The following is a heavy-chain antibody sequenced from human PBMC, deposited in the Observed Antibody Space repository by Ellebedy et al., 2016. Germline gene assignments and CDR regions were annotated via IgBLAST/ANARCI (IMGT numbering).Heavy chain of an antibody. CDR1: GDSVSSNSTA. CDR2: TYYRSKWYY. D-gene: IGHD1-7*01. Sequence: SQTLSLTXXISGDSVSSNSTAWNWIRQSPSRGLEWLGRTYYRSKWYYDYRPSLKSRITINPDTSKNQFSLHLNSVTPEDTALYYCARDGRTTSDAFDIWGQGTMVTVSS. V-gene: IGHV6-1*01. J-gene: IGHJ3*02. CDR3: ARDGRTTSDAFDI.